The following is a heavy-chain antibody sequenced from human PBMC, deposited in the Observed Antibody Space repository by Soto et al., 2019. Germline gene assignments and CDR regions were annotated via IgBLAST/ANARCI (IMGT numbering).Heavy chain of an antibody. Sequence: GGSLRLSCAASGFTFSSYGMHWVRQAPGKGLEWVAVIWYDGSNKYYADSVKGRFTISRDNSKNTLYLQMNGLRAEDTAVYYCARAIYGYEPHFDYWGQGTLVTVSS. D-gene: IGHD5-12*01. V-gene: IGHV3-33*01. CDR1: GFTFSSYG. CDR2: IWYDGSNK. CDR3: ARAIYGYEPHFDY. J-gene: IGHJ4*02.